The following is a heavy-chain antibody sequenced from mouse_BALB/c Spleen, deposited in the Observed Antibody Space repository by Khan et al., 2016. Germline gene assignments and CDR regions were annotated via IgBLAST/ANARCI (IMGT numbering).Heavy chain of an antibody. CDR1: GYNIKDIY. CDR3: RISTINA. J-gene: IGHJ2*01. Sequence: VQLQQSGAELVKPAASLKLSCTASGYNIKDIYIHWVKQRPEKGLERIRRTDPANGNTKYDPKFQGKAPITADTSSNTAYLQLSSLTSEDTAVYYCRISTINAWGQGTTLTVSS. CDR2: TDPANGNT. V-gene: IGHV14-3*02.